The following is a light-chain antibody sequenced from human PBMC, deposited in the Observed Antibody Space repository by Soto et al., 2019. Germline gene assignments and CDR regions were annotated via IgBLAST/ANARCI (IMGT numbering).Light chain of an antibody. V-gene: IGKV1-5*01. Sequence: DIQMTQSPSTLSASVGDRVTITCRASQSISSWLAWYQQKPGKAPKLLIYDASSLESGVPSRFSGSGSGTDFTLTISSLQPEDFATYYCQQGYSFPITFGQGTRLEIK. CDR1: QSISSW. CDR2: DAS. CDR3: QQGYSFPIT. J-gene: IGKJ5*01.